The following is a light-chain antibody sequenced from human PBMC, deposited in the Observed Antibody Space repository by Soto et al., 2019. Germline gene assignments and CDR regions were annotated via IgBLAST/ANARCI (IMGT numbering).Light chain of an antibody. V-gene: IGKV1-12*01. J-gene: IGKJ4*01. Sequence: DIQMTQSPSSVSASVGDRVIITCRASQNINRWLAWYQQKPGKAPQLLIYATSTLHSGVPSRFSGSGSGTDFTLTVSSLQPEDVATYYCQQANSCPNTLGGGTRVEIK. CDR2: ATS. CDR3: QQANSCPNT. CDR1: QNINRW.